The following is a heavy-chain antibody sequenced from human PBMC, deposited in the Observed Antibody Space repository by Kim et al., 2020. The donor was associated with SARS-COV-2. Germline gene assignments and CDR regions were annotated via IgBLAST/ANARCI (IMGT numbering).Heavy chain of an antibody. CDR3: VKRRPDGFDP. CDR2: ISNTGGRT. CDR1: GFTFSSYG. Sequence: GGSLRLSCSASGFTFSSYGMHWVRQAPGKGLEYISGISNTGGRTYYADSVKGRFTISRDNSKKTVYLQMSSLRPEDSAVYYCVKRRPDGFDPWGQGTLFT. J-gene: IGHJ5*02. V-gene: IGHV3-64D*06.